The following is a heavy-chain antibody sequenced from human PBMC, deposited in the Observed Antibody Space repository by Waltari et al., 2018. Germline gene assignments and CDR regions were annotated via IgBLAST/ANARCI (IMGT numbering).Heavy chain of an antibody. Sequence: EVQLVESGGGLVQPGGSLRLSCAASGFTFSSYWMSWVRQAPGKGLEWVANIKQDGSEKYYVDSVKGRFTISRDNAKNSLYLQMNSLRAEDTAVYYCARDRSSGYYDAFDIWGQGTMVTVSS. CDR3: ARDRSSGYYDAFDI. D-gene: IGHD6-19*01. CDR2: IKQDGSEK. J-gene: IGHJ3*02. V-gene: IGHV3-7*01. CDR1: GFTFSSYW.